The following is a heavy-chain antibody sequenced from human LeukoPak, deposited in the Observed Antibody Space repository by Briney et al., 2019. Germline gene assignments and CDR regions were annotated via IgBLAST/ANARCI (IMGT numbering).Heavy chain of an antibody. CDR1: GYSFTSYW. D-gene: IGHD4-17*01. J-gene: IGHJ4*02. CDR3: ARHTVATTPPTPPRH. CDR2: IYPGDSDT. Sequence: GESLKISCKGSGYSFTSYWIGWVRQMPGKGLEWMGIIYPGDSDTRYSPSFQGQVTISADKSISTAYLQWSSLKASDTAMYYCARHTVATTPPTPPRHWGQGTLVTVSS. V-gene: IGHV5-51*01.